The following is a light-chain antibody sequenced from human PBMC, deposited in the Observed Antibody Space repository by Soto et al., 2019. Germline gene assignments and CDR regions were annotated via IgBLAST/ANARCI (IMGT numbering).Light chain of an antibody. CDR3: CSYAGSYRYV. J-gene: IGLJ1*01. V-gene: IGLV2-11*01. CDR2: DVS. Sequence: QSALTQPRSVSGPPGQSVTISCTGTSSDVGGYNYVSWYQQHPGKAPKLMIYDVSKRPSGVPDRFSGSKSGNTASLTISGLQAEHEADYYCCSYAGSYRYVFGTGTKVTVL. CDR1: SSDVGGYNY.